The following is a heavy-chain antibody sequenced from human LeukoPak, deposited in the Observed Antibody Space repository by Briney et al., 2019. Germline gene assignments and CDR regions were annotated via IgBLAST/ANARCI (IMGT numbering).Heavy chain of an antibody. Sequence: PGGSLRLSCAASGLTLSTYEMTWVRQAPGKGLEWISFITSSGSPTFYADSVKGRFTIFRDTAKNSLFLQMNNLRGEDTAVYYCARDISSPTRAFDIWGQGTMVTVS. D-gene: IGHD2-15*01. J-gene: IGHJ3*02. V-gene: IGHV3-48*03. CDR3: ARDISSPTRAFDI. CDR2: ITSSGSPT. CDR1: GLTLSTYE.